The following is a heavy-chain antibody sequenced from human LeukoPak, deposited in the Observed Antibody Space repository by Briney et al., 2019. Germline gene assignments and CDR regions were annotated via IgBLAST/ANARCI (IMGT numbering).Heavy chain of an antibody. Sequence: GASVKVSCKASGYTFTSYDINWVRQATGQGLGWMGWMNPNSGNTGYAQKFQGRVTMTRNTSISTAYMELSSLRSEDTAVYYCARVVDTAMGTLDYWGQGTLVTVSS. CDR1: GYTFTSYD. CDR2: MNPNSGNT. J-gene: IGHJ4*02. D-gene: IGHD5-18*01. V-gene: IGHV1-8*01. CDR3: ARVVDTAMGTLDY.